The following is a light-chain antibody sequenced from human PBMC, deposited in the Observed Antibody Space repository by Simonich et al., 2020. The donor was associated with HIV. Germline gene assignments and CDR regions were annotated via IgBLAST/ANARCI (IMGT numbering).Light chain of an antibody. CDR1: SSDVGSYNL. V-gene: IGLV2-14*02. CDR2: EDS. CDR3: QSYDSSLSGWV. J-gene: IGLJ3*02. Sequence: QSALTQPASVSGSPGQSITISCTGTSSDVGSYNLVSWYQHHPDKAPKLLIYEDSNRPSGFSSRFSGSKSGNTASLTISGLQAEDEADYYCQSYDSSLSGWVFGGGTKLTVL.